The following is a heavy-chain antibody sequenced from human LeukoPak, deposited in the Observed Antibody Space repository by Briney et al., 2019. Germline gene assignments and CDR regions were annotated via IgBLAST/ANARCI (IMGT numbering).Heavy chain of an antibody. D-gene: IGHD2-2*02. CDR1: GFTVSSNY. V-gene: IGHV3-53*01. Sequence: GGSLRLSCAASGFTVSSNYMSWVRQAPGKGLEWVSVIYSGGSTYYADSVKGRFTISRDNSKNTLYLQMNSLRAEDTAVYYCARWCSSTSCYTGWGQGTLVTVSS. CDR3: ARWCSSTSCYTG. CDR2: IYSGGST. J-gene: IGHJ4*02.